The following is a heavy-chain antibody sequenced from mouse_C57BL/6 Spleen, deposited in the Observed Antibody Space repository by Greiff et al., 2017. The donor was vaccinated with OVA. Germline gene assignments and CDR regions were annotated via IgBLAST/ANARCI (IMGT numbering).Heavy chain of an antibody. D-gene: IGHD2-4*01. CDR3: ARSYDYDGAWFAY. CDR1: GYTFTSYW. CDR2: IHPNSGST. Sequence: QVQLQQPGAELVKPGASVKLSCKASGYTFTSYWMPWVKQRPGQGLEWIGMIHPNSGSTNYNEKFKSKATLTVDKSSSTAYMQLSSLTSEDSAVYYCARSYDYDGAWFAYWGQGTLVTVSA. V-gene: IGHV1-64*01. J-gene: IGHJ3*01.